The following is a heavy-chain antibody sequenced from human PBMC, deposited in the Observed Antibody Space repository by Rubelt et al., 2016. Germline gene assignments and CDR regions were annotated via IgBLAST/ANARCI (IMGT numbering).Heavy chain of an antibody. Sequence: QLQLQESGPGLVKPSETLSLTCTVSGGSISSSSYYWGWIRQPPGKGLEWIGSIYYSGSTYYNPSLNSRGTSAVETSKNQCALKLSSGTAADTAVYYCAREYVDTAAFDYWGQGTLVTVSS. CDR3: AREYVDTAAFDY. D-gene: IGHD3-16*01. CDR2: IYYSGST. J-gene: IGHJ4*02. V-gene: IGHV4-39*02. CDR1: GGSISSSSYY.